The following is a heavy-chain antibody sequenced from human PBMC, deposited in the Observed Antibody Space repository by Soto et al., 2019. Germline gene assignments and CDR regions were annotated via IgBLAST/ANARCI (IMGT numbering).Heavy chain of an antibody. CDR2: ISYSGRNK. J-gene: IGHJ4*01. CDR1: GFTFSSYA. CDR3: AKDSHWAIISPTHDY. Sequence: GGSLRLSCAASGFTFSSYAMHWVRQAPGKGLEWVAVISYSGRNKYYADSVKGRFTISRDTSKNMLYLQMNSLRAEDTAIYYCAKDSHWAIISPTHDYWGHGTLVTVSS. D-gene: IGHD2-2*01. V-gene: IGHV3-30*04.